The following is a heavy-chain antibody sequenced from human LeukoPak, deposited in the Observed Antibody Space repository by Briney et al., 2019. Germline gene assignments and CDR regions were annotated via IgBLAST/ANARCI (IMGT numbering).Heavy chain of an antibody. Sequence: TGGSLRLSCEASGFTFTTSAMSWVRQAPGKGLEWVSGISDSTYFADSVKGRFTISRDNSKNTLYLQMNSLRAEDTAVYYCVKDIYSSVPSIYWGQGTLVTVSS. J-gene: IGHJ4*02. CDR1: GFTFTTSA. CDR3: VKDIYSSVPSIY. D-gene: IGHD6-19*01. V-gene: IGHV3-23*01. CDR2: ISDST.